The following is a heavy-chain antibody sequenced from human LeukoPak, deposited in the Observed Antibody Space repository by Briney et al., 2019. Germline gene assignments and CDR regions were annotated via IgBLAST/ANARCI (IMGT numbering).Heavy chain of an antibody. J-gene: IGHJ4*02. CDR1: GGTFSSYA. CDR2: IIPIFGTA. Sequence: ASVKVSCKASGGTFSSYAISWGRQAPGQGLEWMGGIIPIFGTANYAQKFQGRGTITTDESTSTAYMELSSLRAEDTAVYYCARLGGYCSSTSCTNFDYWGQGTLVTVSP. D-gene: IGHD2-2*01. V-gene: IGHV1-69*05. CDR3: ARLGGYCSSTSCTNFDY.